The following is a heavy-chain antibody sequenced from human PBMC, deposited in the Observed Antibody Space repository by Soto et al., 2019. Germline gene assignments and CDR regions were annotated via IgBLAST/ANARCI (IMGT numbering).Heavy chain of an antibody. CDR1: GFTFSGSA. CDR3: TGSAKGY. Sequence: GGSLRLSCAASGFTFSGSAMHWVRQASGKGLEWVGHIRSTSNNYATAYAASVTGRFTISRDDSKSMAYLQMDSLKTEDTAVYYCTGSAKGYWGQGTQVTVS. D-gene: IGHD6-19*01. V-gene: IGHV3-73*01. J-gene: IGHJ4*02. CDR2: IRSTSNNYAT.